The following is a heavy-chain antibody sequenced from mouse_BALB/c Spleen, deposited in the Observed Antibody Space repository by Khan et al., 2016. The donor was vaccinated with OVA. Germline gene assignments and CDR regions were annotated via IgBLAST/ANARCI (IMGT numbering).Heavy chain of an antibody. CDR1: GYIFTSYW. CDR3: AREKYGNYWGAMDY. CDR2: IYPGTGST. J-gene: IGHJ4*01. V-gene: IGHV1S132*01. D-gene: IGHD2-10*02. Sequence: QVQLKQSGTELVRPGASVKLSCKTSGYIFTSYWIHWVQQRPGQGLEWIGRIYPGTGSTYYNENFKGKATLTADKSSSTAYMQLSSLKSEDSAVYFCAREKYGNYWGAMDYWGQGTSVTVSS.